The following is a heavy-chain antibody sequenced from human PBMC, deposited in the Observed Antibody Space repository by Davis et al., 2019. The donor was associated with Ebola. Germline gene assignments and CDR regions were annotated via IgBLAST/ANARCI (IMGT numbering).Heavy chain of an antibody. CDR3: ARGDFEAAAGLVYYYYGMDV. CDR2: IDGGGGST. CDR1: GFTFSSYT. V-gene: IGHV3-64D*06. D-gene: IGHD6-13*01. Sequence: GESLKISCSASGFTFSSYTMHWVRQAPGKGLEYVSFIDGGGGSTYYADSVKGRFTISRDNSRNTLYLQMSSLRAEDAAVYYCARGDFEAAAGLVYYYYGMDVWGQGTTVTVSS. J-gene: IGHJ6*02.